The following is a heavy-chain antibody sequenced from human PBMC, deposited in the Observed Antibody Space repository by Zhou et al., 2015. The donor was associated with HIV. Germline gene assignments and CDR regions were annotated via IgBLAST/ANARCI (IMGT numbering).Heavy chain of an antibody. D-gene: IGHD3-10*01. CDR3: ARDPYRPRGSGNYYYAMDV. V-gene: IGHV1-69*01. J-gene: IGHJ6*02. CDR2: IIPILGTT. CDR1: GGTFSTYG. Sequence: QVQLVQSGAEVKKPGSSVKVSCRASGGTFSTYGISWVRQAPGQGLEWMGGIIPILGTTNYAQKFQGRVTITADESTNTAYMDLSSLRSDDTAVYYCARDPYRPRGSGNYYYAMDVWGQGTTVTVSS.